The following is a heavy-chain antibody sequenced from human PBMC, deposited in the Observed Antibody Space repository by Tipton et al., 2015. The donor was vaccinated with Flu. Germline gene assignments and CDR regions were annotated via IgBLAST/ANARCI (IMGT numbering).Heavy chain of an antibody. J-gene: IGHJ4*02. CDR2: ISYYGGKT. Sequence: SLRLSCAASGFTFNTYAMSWVRQAPGKGLEWVSGISYYGGKTYFADSVKGRFTISRDNSKNTLYLQMHSLRAEDTAVYYCVKVIPELVAGLDYWGQGTLVTVSS. CDR3: VKVIPELVAGLDY. CDR1: GFTFNTYA. D-gene: IGHD6-19*01. V-gene: IGHV3-23*01.